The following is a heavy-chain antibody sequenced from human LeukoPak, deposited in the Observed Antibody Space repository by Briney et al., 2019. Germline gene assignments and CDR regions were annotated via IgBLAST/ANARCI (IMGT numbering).Heavy chain of an antibody. CDR2: MNPNSGNT. J-gene: IGHJ6*03. V-gene: IGHV1-8*01. CDR3: ARGLRRGRKVGNYYYYMDV. Sequence: ASVKVSCKASGYTFTSYDINWVRQATGQGLEWMGWMNPNSGNTGYAQKFQGRVTMTRNTSISTAYMELSSLRSEDTAVYYCARGLRRGRKVGNYYYYMDVWGKGTTVTVSS. CDR1: GYTFTSYD. D-gene: IGHD2-2*01.